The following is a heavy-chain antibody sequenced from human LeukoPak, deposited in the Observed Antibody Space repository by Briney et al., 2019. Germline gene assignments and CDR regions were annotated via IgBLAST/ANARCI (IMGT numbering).Heavy chain of an antibody. Sequence: SVKVSCKASVGTFSSYAISWVRQAPGQGLEWMGRIIPIFGIANYAQKFQGRVTITPDKSTSTAYMELSSLRSEDTAVYYCARDRGEWYDSSGYYGDWGQGTLVTVSS. V-gene: IGHV1-69*04. J-gene: IGHJ4*02. CDR2: IIPIFGIA. CDR3: ARDRGEWYDSSGYYGD. D-gene: IGHD3-22*01. CDR1: VGTFSSYA.